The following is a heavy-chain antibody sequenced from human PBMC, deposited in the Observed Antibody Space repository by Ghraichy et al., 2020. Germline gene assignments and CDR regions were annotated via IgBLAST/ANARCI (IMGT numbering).Heavy chain of an antibody. CDR1: GFTFTSYA. V-gene: IGHV3-23*01. CDR3: ARAPYNNAWSKSDY. J-gene: IGHJ4*02. Sequence: GGSLRLSCAASGFTFTSYAMNWVRQAPGKGLEWVSAITDSGGSTYYADSVQGRFTISRDNSKNTLFLQMNSLRAEDTVLYYCARAPYNNAWSKSDYWGQGTLVTVSS. D-gene: IGHD6-19*01. CDR2: ITDSGGST.